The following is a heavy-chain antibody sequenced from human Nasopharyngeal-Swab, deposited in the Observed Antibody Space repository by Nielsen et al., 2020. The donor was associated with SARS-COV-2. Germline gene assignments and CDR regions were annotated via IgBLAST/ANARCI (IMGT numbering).Heavy chain of an antibody. CDR1: GGSLSDYY. V-gene: IGHV4-34*10. D-gene: IGHD6-19*01. Sequence: SETLSLTCAVYGGSLSDYYWSWIRQPPGKGLEWIGEINHRGNTNYNPSLNSRVTMSIDTSKNQFSLNVNSVTAADTAVYYCARDGSAWYFDYWGQGTVVAVSS. J-gene: IGHJ4*02. CDR2: INHRGNT. CDR3: ARDGSAWYFDY.